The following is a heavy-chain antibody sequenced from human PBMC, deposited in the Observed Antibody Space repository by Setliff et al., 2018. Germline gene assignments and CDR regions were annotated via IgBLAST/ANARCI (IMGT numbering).Heavy chain of an antibody. D-gene: IGHD3-3*01. V-gene: IGHV4-39*01. J-gene: IGHJ6*03. CDR3: ARMSGFLYMDV. CDR2: FYYNTGAT. CDR1: GGSIVSKSFY. Sequence: SETLSLTCTVSGGSIVSKSFYWGWMRQPPGKGLEWIGSFYYNTGATYYNPSLEGRGTISVDTSKNQFSLNLSSVTAADTAVYYCARMSGFLYMDVWGKGTTVTVSS.